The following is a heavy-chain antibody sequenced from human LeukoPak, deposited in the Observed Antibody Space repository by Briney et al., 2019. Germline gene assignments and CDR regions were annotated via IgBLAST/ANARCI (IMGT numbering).Heavy chain of an antibody. Sequence: SETLSLTCTVSGGSINNGDNYWSWIRQPPGKGLEWIWFIYYRGTAYYSASLKSRVAISIDTSRNQFSLRLNSVTAADTATYFCARIQGNGYYGWDFFDYWGQGLPVTVSS. CDR1: GGSINNGDNY. D-gene: IGHD6-25*01. J-gene: IGHJ4*02. CDR3: ARIQGNGYYGWDFFDY. V-gene: IGHV4-30-4*01. CDR2: IYYRGTA.